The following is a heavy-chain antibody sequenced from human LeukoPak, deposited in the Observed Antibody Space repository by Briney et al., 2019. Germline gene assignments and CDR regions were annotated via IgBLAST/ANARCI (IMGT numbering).Heavy chain of an antibody. CDR2: ISGSGGST. J-gene: IGHJ4*02. CDR3: AKDPPLSGWYPYFDY. Sequence: GGSLRLSCAASGFTFSSYAMSWVRQALGKGLEWVSAISGSGGSTYYADSVKGRFAISRDNSKNTLYLQMNSLRAEDTAVYYCAKDPPLSGWYPYFDYWGQGTLVTVSS. V-gene: IGHV3-23*01. D-gene: IGHD6-19*01. CDR1: GFTFSSYA.